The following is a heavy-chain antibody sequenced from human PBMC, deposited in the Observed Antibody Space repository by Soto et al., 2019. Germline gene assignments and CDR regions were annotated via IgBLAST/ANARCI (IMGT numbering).Heavy chain of an antibody. Sequence: QVQLQQWGAGLLKPSETLSLTCAVSGGSFSGYYCCWIRLRPRRGLGWVGEINHSGSTNYNSSLKSLVTRSVATSKNYFSLMLSSVTAADTALYFCARGFGLIPFAYIGHWLDLWGQGTLVTVSS. CDR3: ARGFGLIPFAYIGHWLDL. J-gene: IGHJ5*02. D-gene: IGHD1-26*01. CDR2: INHSGST. V-gene: IGHV4-34*01. CDR1: GGSFSGYY.